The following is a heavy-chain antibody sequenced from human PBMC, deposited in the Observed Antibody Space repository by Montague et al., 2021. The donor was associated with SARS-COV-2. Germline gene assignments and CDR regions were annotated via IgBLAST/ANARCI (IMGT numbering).Heavy chain of an antibody. CDR2: INSDGSDT. J-gene: IGHJ4*02. CDR3: AREEAWDLMIDS. V-gene: IGHV3-74*01. D-gene: IGHD1-26*01. CDR1: GFTFSYYW. Sequence: SLRLSCASSGFTFSYYWMHWVRQAPGKGLVWVSRINSDGSDTSYADSVKGRFTISRDNAKNTLYLQMDSLRAEDTAVYYCAREEAWDLMIDSWGWGTLVTVSS.